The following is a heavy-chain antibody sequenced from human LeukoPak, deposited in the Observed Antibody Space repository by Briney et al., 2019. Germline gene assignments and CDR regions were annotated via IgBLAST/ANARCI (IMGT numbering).Heavy chain of an antibody. Sequence: SETLSLTCAVYGGSFSGYYWSWIRQPPGKGLEWIGEINHSGSTNYNPSLKSRVTISVDTSKNQFSLKLSSVAAADTAVYYCARDGRFPPEVLPRYFDSWGQGTLVTVSS. D-gene: IGHD1-14*01. J-gene: IGHJ4*02. CDR3: ARDGRFPPEVLPRYFDS. V-gene: IGHV4-34*01. CDR2: INHSGST. CDR1: GGSFSGYY.